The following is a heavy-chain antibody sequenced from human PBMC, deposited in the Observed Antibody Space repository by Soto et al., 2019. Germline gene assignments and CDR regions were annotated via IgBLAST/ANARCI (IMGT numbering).Heavy chain of an antibody. D-gene: IGHD3-22*01. CDR2: ISGSGGST. V-gene: IGHV3-23*01. CDR3: AKIQYYYDSSGYLPPSGMDV. CDR1: GFTFSSYA. J-gene: IGHJ6*02. Sequence: GGSLRLSCAASGFTFSSYAMSWVRQAPGKGLEWVSAISGSGGSTYYADSVKGRFTISRDNSKNTLYLQMNSLRAEDTAVYYCAKIQYYYDSSGYLPPSGMDVWGQGTTVTVSS.